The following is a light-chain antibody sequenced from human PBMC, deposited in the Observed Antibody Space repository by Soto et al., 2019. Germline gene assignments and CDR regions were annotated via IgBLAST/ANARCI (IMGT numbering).Light chain of an antibody. CDR3: QHYGSSPPFP. CDR2: GAS. V-gene: IGKV3-20*01. Sequence: EIVFTHSLATLALSTREGAALSCSAGQSVSSSYLAWYQQKPGQAPRLLIYGASSRATGIPDRFSGSGSGTDFTLTISRLEPEDFAVYYCQHYGSSPPFPFGQGTRLPIK. J-gene: IGKJ5*01. CDR1: QSVSSSY.